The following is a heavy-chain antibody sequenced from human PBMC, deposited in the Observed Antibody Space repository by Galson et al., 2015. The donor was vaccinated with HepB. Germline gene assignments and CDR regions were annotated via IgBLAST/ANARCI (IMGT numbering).Heavy chain of an antibody. Sequence: SLRLSCAASGFSFRAYAMNWVRQAPGKGLEWVSSISGNGDSTYYAASVKGRFTISRDSFRDTLYLQMNSLTAEDTAIYYCAKDGRIGLIVPYHFDSWGQGTLVTVSS. V-gene: IGHV3-23*01. CDR1: GFSFRAYA. CDR2: ISGNGDST. CDR3: AKDGRIGLIVPYHFDS. J-gene: IGHJ4*02. D-gene: IGHD6-6*01.